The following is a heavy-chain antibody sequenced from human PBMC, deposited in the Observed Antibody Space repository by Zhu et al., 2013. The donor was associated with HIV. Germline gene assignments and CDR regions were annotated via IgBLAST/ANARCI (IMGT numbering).Heavy chain of an antibody. CDR2: ISAYNGNT. V-gene: IGHV1-18*01. CDR3: ARDNRRIGYLTKPIDY. CDR1: SYTFTSYG. J-gene: IGHJ4*02. Sequence: QVQLVQSGAEVKKPGASVKVSCKASSYTFTSYGISWVRQAPGQGLEWMGWISAYNGNTNYAQKLQGRVTMTTDTSTSTAYMELRSLRSDDTAVYYCARDNRRIGYLTKPIDYWGQGTLVTVSS. D-gene: IGHD5-12*01.